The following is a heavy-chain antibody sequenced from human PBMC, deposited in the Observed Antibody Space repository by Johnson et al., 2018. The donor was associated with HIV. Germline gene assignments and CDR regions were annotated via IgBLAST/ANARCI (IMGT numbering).Heavy chain of an antibody. CDR3: AKPPSMGSDAFDI. Sequence: VLLVESGGVVVQPGGSLRLSCAASGFTFDDYTMHWVRQAPGKGLEWVSLISWDGGSTYYADSVKGRFTISRDSSKSTIYLQMNSLKREDTAVYFCAKPPSMGSDAFDIWGQGTMVTVS. J-gene: IGHJ3*02. V-gene: IGHV3-43*01. D-gene: IGHD3-16*01. CDR2: ISWDGGST. CDR1: GFTFDDYT.